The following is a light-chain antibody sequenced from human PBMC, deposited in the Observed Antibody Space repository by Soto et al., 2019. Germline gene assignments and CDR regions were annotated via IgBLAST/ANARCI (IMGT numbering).Light chain of an antibody. CDR3: AAWDDRLDVYV. Sequence: QSVLTQPPSASGTPGQIVAISCSGSSSNIGSNTVTWYQQLPGTAPKLLIYSTSQRSSGVPGRFSGSMSGASASLSISGLQSEDEADYYCAAWDDRLDVYVFGTGTKVTVL. V-gene: IGLV1-44*01. J-gene: IGLJ1*01. CDR2: STS. CDR1: SSNIGSNT.